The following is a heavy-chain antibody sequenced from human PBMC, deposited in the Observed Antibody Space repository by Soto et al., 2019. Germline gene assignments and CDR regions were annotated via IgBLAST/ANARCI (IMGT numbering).Heavy chain of an antibody. CDR3: AKDISSAAFTSWFDP. J-gene: IGHJ5*02. CDR2: ISWNSGSI. Sequence: GGSLRLSCAASGFTFDDYAMHWVRQAPGKGLEWVSGISWNSGSIGYADSVKGRFTISRDNAKNSLYLQMNSLRAEDTALYYCAKDISSAAFTSWFDPWGQGTLVTVSS. D-gene: IGHD3-10*01. V-gene: IGHV3-9*01. CDR1: GFTFDDYA.